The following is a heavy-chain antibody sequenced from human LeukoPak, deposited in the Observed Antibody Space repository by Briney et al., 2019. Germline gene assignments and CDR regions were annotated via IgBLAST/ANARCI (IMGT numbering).Heavy chain of an antibody. V-gene: IGHV1-2*02. CDR2: INPDNGAT. CDR1: GYPFSGYY. D-gene: IGHD3-10*01. Sequence: ASVKVSCKASGYPFSGYYIHWVRQGPGQGLEWLGWINPDNGATKYVRRFEGRVTLTRDTSVATVHMELSRLTSDDSAVYYCARENLNYYGSGSYLYWGQGSQVTVPS. J-gene: IGHJ4*02. CDR3: ARENLNYYGSGSYLY.